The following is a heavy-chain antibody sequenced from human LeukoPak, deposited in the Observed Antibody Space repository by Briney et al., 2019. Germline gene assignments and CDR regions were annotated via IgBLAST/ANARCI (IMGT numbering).Heavy chain of an antibody. D-gene: IGHD2-2*01. J-gene: IGHJ6*03. Sequence: GVSLRLSCAASGFTFSSYAMNWVRQAPGKGLEWVSTISASGGSTYHAVSVKGRFTISRDSSKNTLYLRMNTLRAEDTAVYYCAKAIRTSCYGCNMDVWGEGTTVTVSS. CDR1: GFTFSSYA. CDR2: ISASGGST. V-gene: IGHV3-23*01. CDR3: AKAIRTSCYGCNMDV.